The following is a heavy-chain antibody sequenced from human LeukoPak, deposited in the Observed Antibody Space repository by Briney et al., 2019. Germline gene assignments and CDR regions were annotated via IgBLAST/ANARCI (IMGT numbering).Heavy chain of an antibody. V-gene: IGHV4-34*01. CDR2: INHSGST. CDR1: GGSFSGYY. Sequence: MSSETLSLTCAVYGGSFSGYYWSWIRQPPGKGLEWIGEINHSGSTNYNPSLKSRVTISVDTSKNQFSLKLSSVTAADTAVYYCARASYSYGRNPFDYWGQGTLVTVSS. CDR3: ARASYSYGRNPFDY. D-gene: IGHD5-18*01. J-gene: IGHJ4*02.